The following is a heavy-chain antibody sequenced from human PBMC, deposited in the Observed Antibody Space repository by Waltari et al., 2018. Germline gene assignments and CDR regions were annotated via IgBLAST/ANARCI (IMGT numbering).Heavy chain of an antibody. CDR2: IKSRLNGETT. V-gene: IGHV3-15*01. CDR3: TTDPHYYRSGTSYYALDV. D-gene: IGHD3-10*01. Sequence: EAQLLDSGGGLMKPGESLRLSCAASGFTFSNAWMSWVRQAPGKGREWVGRIKSRLNGETTDYAAPVRGRFTISRDNLKNILYLQMNSLKIEDTAIYFCTTDPHYYRSGTSYYALDVWGQGSMVTVSS. J-gene: IGHJ3*01. CDR1: GFTFSNAW.